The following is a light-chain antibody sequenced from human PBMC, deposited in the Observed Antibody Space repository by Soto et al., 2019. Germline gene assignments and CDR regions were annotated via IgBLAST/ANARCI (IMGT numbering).Light chain of an antibody. CDR1: QAISTY. V-gene: IGKV1-39*01. CDR3: QQSYNTPYT. CDR2: AAS. Sequence: DIQMTQSPSSLSASVGDRVTISCRASQAISTYLNWYQQKPGKAPKLLIYAASTLQSGVPSRFSGSGSGTDFKLTINSLQPEDFATYHCQQSYNTPYTFGQGTRLEIK. J-gene: IGKJ2*01.